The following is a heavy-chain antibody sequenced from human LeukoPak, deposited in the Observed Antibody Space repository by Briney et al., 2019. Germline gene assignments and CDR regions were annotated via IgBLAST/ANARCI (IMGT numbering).Heavy chain of an antibody. Sequence: GGSLRLSCAASGFTFSSYAMHWVRQAPGKGLEWVAVISYDGSNKYYADSVKGRFTISRDNSKNTVYLQMNSLRGDDTAMYYCARGARSSGYYYGPLHWGQGTLVTVSS. J-gene: IGHJ4*02. CDR1: GFTFSSYA. CDR2: ISYDGSNK. D-gene: IGHD3-22*01. CDR3: ARGARSSGYYYGPLH. V-gene: IGHV3-30-3*01.